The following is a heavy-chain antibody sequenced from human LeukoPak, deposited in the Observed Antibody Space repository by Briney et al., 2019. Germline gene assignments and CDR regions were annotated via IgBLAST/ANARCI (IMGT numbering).Heavy chain of an antibody. V-gene: IGHV4-34*01. CDR3: ARSRFGESTTSYYYYYYMDV. Sequence: SETLSLTCTVSGGSIRSYYWSWIRQPPGKGLEWIGEINHSGSTNYNPSLKSRVTISVDTSKNQFSLKLSSVTAADTAVYYCARSRFGESTTSYYYYYYMDVWGKGTTVTISS. J-gene: IGHJ6*03. D-gene: IGHD3-10*01. CDR1: GGSIRSYY. CDR2: INHSGST.